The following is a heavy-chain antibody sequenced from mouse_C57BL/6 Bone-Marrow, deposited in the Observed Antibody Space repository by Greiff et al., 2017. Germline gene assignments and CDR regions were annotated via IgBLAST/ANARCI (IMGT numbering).Heavy chain of an antibody. CDR2: IHPNSGST. CDR1: GYTFTSYW. Sequence: QVQLQQPGAELVKPGASVKLSCKASGYTFTSYWMHWVQQRPGQGLAWIGMIHPNSGSTNYNEKFKSKATLTVDKSSSTAYMQLSSLTSEDSAVYYGALDGYDGPCWYFDVWGTGTTVTVSS. CDR3: ALDGYDGPCWYFDV. V-gene: IGHV1-64*01. J-gene: IGHJ1*03. D-gene: IGHD2-2*01.